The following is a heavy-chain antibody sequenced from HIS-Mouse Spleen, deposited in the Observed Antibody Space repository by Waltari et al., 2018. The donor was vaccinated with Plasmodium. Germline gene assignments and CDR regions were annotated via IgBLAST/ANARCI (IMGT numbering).Heavy chain of an antibody. Sequence: EVQLVETGGGLIQPGGSLRLSCAASGFTVSSTSMSWVRQAPGKGLEWVSVIYSGGSTYYADSVKGRFTISRDNSKNTLYLQMNSLRAEDTAVYYCARAAIAWGSPYYFDYWGQGTLVTVSS. CDR1: GFTVSSTS. CDR3: ARAAIAWGSPYYFDY. CDR2: IYSGGST. V-gene: IGHV3-53*02. D-gene: IGHD7-27*01. J-gene: IGHJ4*02.